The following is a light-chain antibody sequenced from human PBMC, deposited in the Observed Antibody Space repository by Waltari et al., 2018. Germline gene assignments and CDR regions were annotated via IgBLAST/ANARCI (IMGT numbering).Light chain of an antibody. CDR3: CSYGGAKLI. CDR2: EVT. V-gene: IGLV2-11*01. Sequence: QSALTQPRSVSGSPGQSVAISCTGTSSDVGRYNYVSWYQQYPGNAPKLMIYEVTKRPSGVPDRFSGSKSGNTASLTISGLQAEDEADYYCCSYGGAKLIFGGGTRLTVL. J-gene: IGLJ2*01. CDR1: SSDVGRYNY.